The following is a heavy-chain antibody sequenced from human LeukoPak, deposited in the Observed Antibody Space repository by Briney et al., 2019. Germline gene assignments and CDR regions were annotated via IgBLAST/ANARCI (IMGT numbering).Heavy chain of an antibody. V-gene: IGHV1-46*01. J-gene: IGHJ4*02. D-gene: IGHD1-26*01. CDR1: GYTFTSYY. CDR3: ARVAIRWELPGGFDY. CDR2: INPSGGST. Sequence: ASVKVSCKASGYTFTSYYMHWVRPAPGQGLEWMGIINPSGGSTSYAQKFQGRVTMTRDTSTSTVYMELSSLRSEDTAVYYCARVAIRWELPGGFDYWGQGTLVTVSS.